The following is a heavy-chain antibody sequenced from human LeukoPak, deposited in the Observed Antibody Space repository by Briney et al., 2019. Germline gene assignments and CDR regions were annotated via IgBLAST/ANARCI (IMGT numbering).Heavy chain of an antibody. CDR1: GGSISSYY. D-gene: IGHD3-22*01. J-gene: IGHJ5*02. CDR3: ARDRYYYDSSGYYVNWFDP. V-gene: IGHV4-4*07. Sequence: SETLSLTCTVSGGSISSYYWSWIRQPAGKGLEWIGRIYTSGSTNYNPSLKSRVTMSVDTSKNQFPLKLSSVTAADTAVYYCARDRYYYDSSGYYVNWFDPWGQGTLVTVSS. CDR2: IYTSGST.